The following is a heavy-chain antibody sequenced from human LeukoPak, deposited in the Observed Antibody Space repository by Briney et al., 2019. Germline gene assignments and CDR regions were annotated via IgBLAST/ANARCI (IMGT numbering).Heavy chain of an antibody. CDR1: GFTFSSYA. D-gene: IGHD2-8*01. CDR3: AKHSSCMLCPGRFDP. J-gene: IGHJ5*02. CDR2: ISGSGGST. Sequence: PGGSLRLSCAASGFTFSSYAMSWVRQAPGKGLEWVSAISGSGGSTYYADSVKGRFTISRDNSKNTLYLQMNSLRAEDTAVYYCAKHSSCMLCPGRFDPWGQGTLVTVSS. V-gene: IGHV3-23*01.